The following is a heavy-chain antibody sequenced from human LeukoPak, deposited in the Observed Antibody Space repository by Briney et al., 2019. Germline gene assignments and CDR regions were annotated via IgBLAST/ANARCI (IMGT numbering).Heavy chain of an antibody. D-gene: IGHD2-2*01. CDR1: EFIFSDYW. CDR2: IKQDGSEK. Sequence: PGGSLRLSCVASEFIFSDYWMSWVRQAPGKGLEWVANIKQDGSEKYYVDSVKGRFTISRDNAKNSLYLQMNSLRAEDTAVYYCASVVGYCSSTSCGGYWGQGTLVTVSS. J-gene: IGHJ4*02. V-gene: IGHV3-7*01. CDR3: ASVVGYCSSTSCGGY.